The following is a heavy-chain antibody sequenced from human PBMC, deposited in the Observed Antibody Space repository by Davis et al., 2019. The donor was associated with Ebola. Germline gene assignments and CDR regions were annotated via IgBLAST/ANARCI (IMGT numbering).Heavy chain of an antibody. V-gene: IGHV3-21*03. CDR1: GFTSSSYS. J-gene: IGHJ4*02. CDR2: ISSSSSYI. Sequence: GGSLRLSCAASGFTSSSYSMNWVRQAPGKGLEWVSSISSSSSYIYYADSVKGRFTISRDNAKNSLYLQMNSLRAEDTAVYYCTTSDYIWGSLIDYWGQGTLVTVSS. D-gene: IGHD3-16*01. CDR3: TTSDYIWGSLIDY.